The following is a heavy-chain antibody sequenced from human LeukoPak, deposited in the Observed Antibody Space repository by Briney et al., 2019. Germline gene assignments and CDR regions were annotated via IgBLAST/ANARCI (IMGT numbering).Heavy chain of an antibody. CDR3: ARDGQQQIDYYMDV. CDR2: IIPIFGTA. CDR1: GGTFSSYA. V-gene: IGHV1-69*05. D-gene: IGHD6-13*01. Sequence: ASVKVSCKASGGTFSSYAISWVRQAPGQGLEWMGGIIPIFGTANYAQKFQGRVTITTDESTSTAYMELNSLRSEDTAVYYCARDGQQQIDYYMDVWGKGTTVTVSS. J-gene: IGHJ6*03.